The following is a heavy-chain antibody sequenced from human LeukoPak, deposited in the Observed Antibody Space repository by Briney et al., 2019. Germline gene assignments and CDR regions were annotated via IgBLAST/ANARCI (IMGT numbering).Heavy chain of an antibody. CDR2: IYYSGST. CDR3: ARGPSCSSTSCYGWFDP. D-gene: IGHD2-2*01. CDR1: GGSISSYY. Sequence: SETLSLTCTVSGGSISSYYWSWIRQPPGKGLEWIGYIYYSGSTNYNPSLKSRVTISVDTSKNQFSLKLSSVTAADTAVYYCARGPSCSSTSCYGWFDPWGQGTLVTVSS. J-gene: IGHJ5*02. V-gene: IGHV4-59*01.